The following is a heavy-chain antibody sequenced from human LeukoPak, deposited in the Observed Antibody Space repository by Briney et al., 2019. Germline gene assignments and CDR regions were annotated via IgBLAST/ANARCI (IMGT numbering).Heavy chain of an antibody. CDR1: GYTFTSYG. D-gene: IGHD6-19*01. CDR3: ARWQSLKFEQWLVQDWFDP. V-gene: IGHV1-18*04. CDR2: ISAYNGNT. Sequence: ASVKVSCKASGYTFTSYGISWVRQAPGQGLEWMGWISAYNGNTNYAQKLQGRVTMTTDTSTGTAYMELRSLRSDDTAVYYCARWQSLKFEQWLVQDWFDPWGQGTLVTVSS. J-gene: IGHJ5*02.